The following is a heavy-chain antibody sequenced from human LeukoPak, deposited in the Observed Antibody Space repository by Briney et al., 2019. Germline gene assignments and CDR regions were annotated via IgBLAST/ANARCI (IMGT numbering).Heavy chain of an antibody. Sequence: GGSLRLSCAASGFTFSNYWMNWVRQALGKGLEWVANINQDGSETYYVDSVKGRFTISRDNARNSLYLQVNSLRAEDTAVYYCARDRVWTVLYWGQGTLVTVSS. D-gene: IGHD6-13*01. V-gene: IGHV3-7*01. CDR1: GFTFSNYW. J-gene: IGHJ4*02. CDR3: ARDRVWTVLY. CDR2: INQDGSET.